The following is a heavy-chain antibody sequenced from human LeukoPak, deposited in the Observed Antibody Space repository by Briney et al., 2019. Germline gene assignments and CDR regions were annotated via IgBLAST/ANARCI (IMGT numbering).Heavy chain of an antibody. D-gene: IGHD3-22*01. V-gene: IGHV1-2*02. J-gene: IGHJ4*02. CDR3: ARGHYDSRGYYHIDY. Sequence: ASVKVSCKASGYTFTGYYLHWVRQAPGQGLEWMGWINPNSGGTNYAQKFQGRVTMTRDTSISTAYMELSRLRSDDTAVYYCARGHYDSRGYYHIDYWGQGPLVTVSS. CDR2: INPNSGGT. CDR1: GYTFTGYY.